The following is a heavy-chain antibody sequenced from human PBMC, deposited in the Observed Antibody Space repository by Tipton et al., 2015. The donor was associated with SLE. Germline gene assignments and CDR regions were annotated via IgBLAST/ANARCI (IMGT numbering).Heavy chain of an antibody. CDR3: ARLVGATTTPRAFDI. V-gene: IGHV5-51*01. Sequence: QLVQSGAEVKKPGESLKISCKGSGYSFTSYWIGWARQMPGKGLEWMGIIYPGDSDTRYSPSFQGQVTISADKSISTAYLQWSSLKASDTAMYYCARLVGATTTPRAFDIWGQGTMVTVSS. CDR1: GYSFTSYW. J-gene: IGHJ3*02. CDR2: IYPGDSDT. D-gene: IGHD1-26*01.